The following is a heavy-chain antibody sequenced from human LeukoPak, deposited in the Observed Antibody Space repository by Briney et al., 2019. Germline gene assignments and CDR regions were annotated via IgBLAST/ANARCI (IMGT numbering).Heavy chain of an antibody. Sequence: RSQTLSLTCAISGDGVSSNSAAWTWIRQSPSRGLEWLGRTYYRSKWYNDYAVPVKSRITINPDTSKNQFSLQLNSVTPEDTAVYYCASVAGTDDAFHIWGQGTMVTVSS. CDR2: TYYRSKWYN. CDR3: ASVAGTDDAFHI. V-gene: IGHV6-1*01. CDR1: GDGVSSNSAA. D-gene: IGHD6-19*01. J-gene: IGHJ3*02.